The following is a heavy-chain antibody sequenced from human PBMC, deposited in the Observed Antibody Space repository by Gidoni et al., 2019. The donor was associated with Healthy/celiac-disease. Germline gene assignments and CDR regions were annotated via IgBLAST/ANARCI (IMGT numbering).Heavy chain of an antibody. CDR1: GFTFISYS. D-gene: IGHD1-26*01. CDR3: ARPVYAKINSGSCHFDY. V-gene: IGHV3-21*01. J-gene: IGHJ4*02. Sequence: EVQLVESGGGLVKPGGSLRLSCAASGFTFISYSMNWVRQAPGKGLEWVSSISSSSSYIDYADSVKGRFTISRDNAKNSLYLQMNSLRAEDTAVYYCARPVYAKINSGSCHFDYWGQGTLVTVSS. CDR2: ISSSSSYI.